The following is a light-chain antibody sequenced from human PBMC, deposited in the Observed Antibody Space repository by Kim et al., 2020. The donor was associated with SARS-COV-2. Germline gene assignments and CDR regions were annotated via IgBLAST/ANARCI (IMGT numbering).Light chain of an antibody. CDR1: QTISGNY. CDR2: GAS. Sequence: SLSPGERATLSCTASQTISGNYLAWYQQTPGQAPRVLIHGASSRATGIPDRFSGSGSGTDFTLTISRLEPEDFAVYYCQQYGGSPWTFGHGTKVEIK. CDR3: QQYGGSPWT. V-gene: IGKV3-20*01. J-gene: IGKJ1*01.